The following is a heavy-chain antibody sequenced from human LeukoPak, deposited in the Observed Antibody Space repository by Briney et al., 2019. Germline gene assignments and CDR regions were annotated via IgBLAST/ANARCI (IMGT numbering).Heavy chain of an antibody. J-gene: IGHJ5*02. D-gene: IGHD2-15*01. CDR3: ARRRSLGYCSGGSCPWWFDP. Sequence: SETLSLTCAVYGGSFSGYYWSWIRQPPGKGLEWMGEINHSGSTNYNPSLKSRVTISVDTSKNQFSLKLSSVTAADTAVYYCARRRSLGYCSGGSCPWWFDPWGQGTLVTVSS. CDR1: GGSFSGYY. CDR2: INHSGST. V-gene: IGHV4-34*01.